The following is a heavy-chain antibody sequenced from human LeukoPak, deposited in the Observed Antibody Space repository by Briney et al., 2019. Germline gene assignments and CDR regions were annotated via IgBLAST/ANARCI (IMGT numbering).Heavy chain of an antibody. V-gene: IGHV3-66*03. CDR2: IYSSGST. J-gene: IGHJ4*02. D-gene: IGHD3-3*01. Sequence: PGGSLRLSCAASGFTVSSNYMSWVRQAPGKGLEWVSAIYSSGSTYYAASVKGRFTISRDNSKNTLYLQMNSLRAEDTAVYYCAKELKNYDFWSGSPPGYWGQGTLVTVSS. CDR3: AKELKNYDFWSGSPPGY. CDR1: GFTVSSNY.